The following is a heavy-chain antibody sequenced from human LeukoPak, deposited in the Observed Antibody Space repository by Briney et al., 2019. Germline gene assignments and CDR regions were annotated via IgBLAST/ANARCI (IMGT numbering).Heavy chain of an antibody. CDR1: GGTFSSYA. D-gene: IGHD2-21*01. V-gene: IGHV1-69*10. CDR3: ARDRISSHIVVVSLDY. J-gene: IGHJ4*02. Sequence: GASVKVSCKASGGTFSSYATSWVRQAPGQGLEWMGGIIPILGIANYAQKFQGRVTITADKSTSTAYMELSSLRSEDTAVYYCARDRISSHIVVVSLDYWGQGTLVTVSS. CDR2: IIPILGIA.